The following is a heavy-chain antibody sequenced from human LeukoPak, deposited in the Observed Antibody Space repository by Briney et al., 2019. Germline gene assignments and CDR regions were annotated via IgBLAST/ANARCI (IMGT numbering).Heavy chain of an antibody. CDR3: AKGYCSSTSCHRGLSRAFDI. V-gene: IGHV3-74*01. D-gene: IGHD2-2*01. CDR1: GFTFSSYW. CDR2: INSDGSST. Sequence: GGSLRLSCAASGFTFSSYWMHWVRQAPGKGLVWVSRINSDGSSTSYADSVKGRFTISRDNAKNSLYLQMNSLRAEDMALYYCAKGYCSSTSCHRGLSRAFDIWGQGTMVTVSS. J-gene: IGHJ3*02.